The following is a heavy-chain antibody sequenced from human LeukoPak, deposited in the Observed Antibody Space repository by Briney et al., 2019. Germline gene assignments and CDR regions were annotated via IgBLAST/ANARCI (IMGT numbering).Heavy chain of an antibody. CDR1: GYSFTSYW. J-gene: IGHJ6*03. V-gene: IGHV5-51*01. CDR2: IYPGDSDT. D-gene: IGHD6-19*01. Sequence: GESLKISCKGSGYSFTSYWIGWVRQMPGKGLEWMGIIYPGDSDTRYSPSFQGQVTISADKSISTAYLQWSSLKASDTAMYYCARSGYSSGWYPDYYYYMDVWGKGTTVTISS. CDR3: ARSGYSSGWYPDYYYYMDV.